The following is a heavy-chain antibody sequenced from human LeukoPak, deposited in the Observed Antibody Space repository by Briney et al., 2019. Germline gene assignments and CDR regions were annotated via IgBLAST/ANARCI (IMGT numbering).Heavy chain of an antibody. V-gene: IGHV4-34*01. D-gene: IGHD2-2*02. J-gene: IGHJ6*02. Sequence: SETLSLTCAVYGGSFSGYYWSWIRQPPGKGLEWIGEINHSGSTNYNPSLKSRVTISVDTSKNQFSLKLSSVTAADTAVYYCARNLKIVVVPAAIQRHYYDYGMDVWGQGTTVTVSS. CDR2: INHSGST. CDR3: ARNLKIVVVPAAIQRHYYDYGMDV. CDR1: GGSFSGYY.